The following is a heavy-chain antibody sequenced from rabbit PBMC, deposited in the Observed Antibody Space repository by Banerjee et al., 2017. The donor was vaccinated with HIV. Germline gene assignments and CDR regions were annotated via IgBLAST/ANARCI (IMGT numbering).Heavy chain of an antibody. V-gene: IGHV1S40*01. Sequence: QSLEESGGDLVKPEGSLTLTCTASGFTLSSTFWMCWVRQAPGKGLEWIACINTGSAGAYYASWAKGRFTISKTSSTTVTLQMTSLTAADTATYFCARGAGIHYADLWGPGTLVTVS. D-gene: IGHD4-2*01. CDR2: INTGSAGA. J-gene: IGHJ4*01. CDR1: GFTLSSTFW. CDR3: ARGAGIHYADL.